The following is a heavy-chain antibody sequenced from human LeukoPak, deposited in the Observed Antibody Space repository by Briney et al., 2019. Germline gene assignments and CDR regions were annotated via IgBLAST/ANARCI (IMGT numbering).Heavy chain of an antibody. Sequence: PGASVKVSCKASGYTFTDYYMHWVRQAPGQGLEWMAWINPNSGTTTYAQKFQGRVTMTRDTSMSTAYMELSRLTSDDTAVYYCARGREWNYYAHYYGMDVWGQGTTVTVSS. J-gene: IGHJ6*02. CDR2: INPNSGTT. CDR3: ARGREWNYYAHYYGMDV. V-gene: IGHV1-2*02. D-gene: IGHD3-10*01. CDR1: GYTFTDYY.